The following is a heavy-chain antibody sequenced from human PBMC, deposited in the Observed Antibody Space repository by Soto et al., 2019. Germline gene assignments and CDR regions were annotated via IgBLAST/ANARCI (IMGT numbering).Heavy chain of an antibody. Sequence: QVQLVQSGAEVKKPGASVKVSCKASGYSFTSYGISWVRQAPGQGLEWMGWISANNGNTNYAQGRVTMTTDTSTSTAYMELRSLRSADTAVYYCARDRGSYALDYWGQGTLVTVSS. CDR1: GYSFTSYG. D-gene: IGHD1-26*01. V-gene: IGHV1-18*01. J-gene: IGHJ4*02. CDR3: ARDRGSYALDY. CDR2: ISANNGNT.